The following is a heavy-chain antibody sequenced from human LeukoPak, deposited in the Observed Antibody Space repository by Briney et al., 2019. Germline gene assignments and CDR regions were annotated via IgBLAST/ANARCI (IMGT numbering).Heavy chain of an antibody. V-gene: IGHV3-30*02. CDR3: AKLGVDTADYFDY. Sequence: PGVSLRLSCAASGFTFSSYGMHWVRQAPGKGLEWVAFIRYDGSKKYYADSVKGRFTISRDNSKNTLYLQMNSLRAEDTAVYYCAKLGVDTADYFDYWGQGTLVTVSS. J-gene: IGHJ4*02. CDR1: GFTFSSYG. D-gene: IGHD5-18*01. CDR2: IRYDGSKK.